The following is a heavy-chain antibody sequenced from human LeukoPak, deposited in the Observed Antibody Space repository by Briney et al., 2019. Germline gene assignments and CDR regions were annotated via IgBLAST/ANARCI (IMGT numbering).Heavy chain of an antibody. CDR3: ARGPSAQTTVVTPLVGDSSDFDY. J-gene: IGHJ4*02. Sequence: SETLSLTCAVYGGSFSGYYWSWIRQPPGKGLEWIGEINHSGSTNYNPSLKSRVTISVDTSKNQFSLKLSSVTAADTAVYYCARGPSAQTTVVTPLVGDSSDFDYWGQGTLVTISS. D-gene: IGHD4-23*01. CDR2: INHSGST. CDR1: GGSFSGYY. V-gene: IGHV4-34*01.